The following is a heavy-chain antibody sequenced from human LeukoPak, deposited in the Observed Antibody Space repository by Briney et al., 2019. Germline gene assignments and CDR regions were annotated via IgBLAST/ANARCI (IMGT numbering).Heavy chain of an antibody. J-gene: IGHJ5*02. D-gene: IGHD6-19*01. CDR3: AREDYGSGWTGWFYP. V-gene: IGHV3-21*01. Sequence: PGGSLRLSCAASGFTFGLYTMNWVRQAPGQGLEWVSSISSSSGYIYYADSVKGRFTISRDNAENSLYLQMNSLRAEDTAIYFCAREDYGSGWTGWFYPWGQGTLVTVSS. CDR2: ISSSSGYI. CDR1: GFTFGLYT.